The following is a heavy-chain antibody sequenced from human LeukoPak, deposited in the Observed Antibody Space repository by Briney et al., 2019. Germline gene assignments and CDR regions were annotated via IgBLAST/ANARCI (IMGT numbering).Heavy chain of an antibody. J-gene: IGHJ4*02. V-gene: IGHV3-48*04. CDR2: ISSSRSTM. Sequence: PGGSLRLSCAASGFTVGNNHMNWVRQAPGKGLEWVSYISSSRSTMYYADSVKGRFTISGDNAKNSVYLQMNSLRAEDTAVYYCARENEGYGYNPLDYWGQENLVTVSS. CDR3: ARENEGYGYNPLDY. CDR1: GFTVGNNH. D-gene: IGHD5-24*01.